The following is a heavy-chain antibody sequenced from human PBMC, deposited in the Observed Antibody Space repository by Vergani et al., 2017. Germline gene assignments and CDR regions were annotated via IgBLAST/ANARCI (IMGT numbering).Heavy chain of an antibody. CDR2: ISSIGSP. D-gene: IGHD3-10*01. CDR1: GDSVSRSHYY. J-gene: IGHJ3*01. Sequence: QLQLQESGPGLVQPSETLSLSCRVSGDSVSRSHYYWGFIRQPPGKGLEWIGSISSIGSPYYNPTLKSRLAFSVDTSKNLFSLGLKSVTATDTGMYYCARPVGPSAIADGYHVWGQGTMVTVS. CDR3: ARPVGPSAIADGYHV. V-gene: IGHV4-39*02.